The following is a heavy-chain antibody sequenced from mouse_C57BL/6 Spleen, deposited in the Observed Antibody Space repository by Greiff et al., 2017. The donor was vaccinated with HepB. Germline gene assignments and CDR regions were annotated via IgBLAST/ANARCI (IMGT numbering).Heavy chain of an antibody. CDR3: AREGSSGPAWFAY. J-gene: IGHJ3*01. CDR1: GYSITSGYY. Sequence: EVQRVESGPGLVKPSQSLSLTCSVTGYSITSGYYWNWIRQFPGNKLEWMGYISYDGSNNYNPSLKNRISITRDTSKNQFFLKLNSVTTEDTATYYCAREGSSGPAWFAYWGQGTLVTVSA. V-gene: IGHV3-6*01. CDR2: ISYDGSN. D-gene: IGHD3-2*02.